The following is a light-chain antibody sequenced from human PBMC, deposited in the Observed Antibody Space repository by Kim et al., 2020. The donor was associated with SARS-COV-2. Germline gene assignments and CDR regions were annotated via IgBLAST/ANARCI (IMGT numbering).Light chain of an antibody. Sequence: SSELTQPPSVSVAPGKTARITCGGNNIGSKSVHWYQQKPGQAPVLVIYYDSDRPSGIPERFSGSNSGNTATLTISRVDAGDEADYYCQVWDSSSDHVVFG. V-gene: IGLV3-21*04. CDR3: QVWDSSSDHVV. J-gene: IGLJ2*01. CDR1: NIGSKS. CDR2: YDS.